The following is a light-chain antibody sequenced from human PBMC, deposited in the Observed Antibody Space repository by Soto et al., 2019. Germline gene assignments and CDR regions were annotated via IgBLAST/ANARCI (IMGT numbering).Light chain of an antibody. CDR2: GAS. J-gene: IGKJ5*01. Sequence: EIVLTQSPGTLSLSPGERATLSCRASQRVSSSYLVWYQQKPGQAPRLLIYGASGRATGSPDRFSGSGSGTDFTLTIIRLELEAFAVYFCQQYGSSPPVPFGQGTRLEIK. CDR1: QRVSSSY. V-gene: IGKV3-20*01. CDR3: QQYGSSPPVP.